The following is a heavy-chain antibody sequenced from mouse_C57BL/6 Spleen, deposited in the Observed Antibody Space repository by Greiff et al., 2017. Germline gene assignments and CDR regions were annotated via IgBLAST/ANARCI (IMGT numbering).Heavy chain of an antibody. V-gene: IGHV1-15*01. J-gene: IGHJ2*01. Sequence: QVQLQQSGAELVRPGASVTLSCKASGYTFTDYEMHWVKQTPVHGLEWIGAIDPETGGTAYNQKFKGKAILTADKSSSTAYMELRSLTSEDSAVYYCTRYPPYYSNYWGQGTTLTVSS. CDR1: GYTFTDYE. CDR2: IDPETGGT. D-gene: IGHD2-5*01. CDR3: TRYPPYYSNY.